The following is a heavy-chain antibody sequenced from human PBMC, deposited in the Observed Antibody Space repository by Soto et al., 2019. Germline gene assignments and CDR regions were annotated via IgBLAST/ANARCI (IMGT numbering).Heavy chain of an antibody. CDR1: GYTFTSYG. V-gene: IGHV1-18*04. CDR3: ARDQVTMVRGVIITGGYYYGMDV. Sequence: QVQLVQSGAEVKKPGASVKVSCKASGYTFTSYGISWVRQAPGQGLEWMGWISAYNGNTNYAQKLQGRVTMITDTSTSTAYMELRSLRSDDTAVYYCARDQVTMVRGVIITGGYYYGMDVWGQGTTVTVSS. J-gene: IGHJ6*02. D-gene: IGHD3-10*01. CDR2: ISAYNGNT.